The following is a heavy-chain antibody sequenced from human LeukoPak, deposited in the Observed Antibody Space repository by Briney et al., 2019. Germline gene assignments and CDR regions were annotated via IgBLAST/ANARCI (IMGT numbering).Heavy chain of an antibody. J-gene: IGHJ5*02. V-gene: IGHV4-59*01. Sequence: SETLSLTCTVSGGSISSYYWSWIRQPPGKGLQWIGYIYYSGSTNYNPSLKSRVTISVDTSKNQFSLKLSSVTAADTAVYYCAREGAVAGPRWFDPWGQGTLVTVSS. CDR3: AREGAVAGPRWFDP. CDR2: IYYSGST. D-gene: IGHD6-19*01. CDR1: GGSISSYY.